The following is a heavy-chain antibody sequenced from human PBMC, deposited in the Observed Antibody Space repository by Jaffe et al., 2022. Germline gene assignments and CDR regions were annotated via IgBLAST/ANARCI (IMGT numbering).Heavy chain of an antibody. CDR1: GGTFSSYA. D-gene: IGHD3-22*01. Sequence: QVQLVQSGAEVKKPGSSVKVSCKASGGTFSSYAISWVRQAPGQGLEWMGGIIPIFGTANYAQKFQGRVTITTDESTSTAYMELSSLRSEDTAVYYCARSSHPYYYDSSGYYYQYWGQGTLVTVSS. CDR2: IIPIFGTA. CDR3: ARSSHPYYYDSSGYYYQY. V-gene: IGHV1-69*05. J-gene: IGHJ1*01.